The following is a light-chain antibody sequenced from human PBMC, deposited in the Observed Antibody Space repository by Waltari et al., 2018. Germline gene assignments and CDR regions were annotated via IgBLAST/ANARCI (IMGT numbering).Light chain of an antibody. CDR2: EVS. Sequence: QSALTQPASVSGSPGQAIIISCTGTGSDVGGYDYVSWYQQYPGKAPRLIIYEVSNRPSGVSNRFSGSKSDNTASLTFSGLQAEDESVYYCSSYTSSGVVFGGGTKLTVL. CDR1: GSDVGGYDY. V-gene: IGLV2-14*01. J-gene: IGLJ2*01. CDR3: SSYTSSGVV.